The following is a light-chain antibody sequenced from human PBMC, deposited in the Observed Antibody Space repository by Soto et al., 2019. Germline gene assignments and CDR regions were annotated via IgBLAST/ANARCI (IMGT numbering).Light chain of an antibody. CDR3: QHYSTYPFT. Sequence: DIQMTQSPSPLSASVGDRVTIICRASHAISNYLAWFQQKPGRAPKSLIYDASSLQSGVPARFSGSGSGTDFTLTITSLQPEDFATYYCQHYSTYPFTFGPGTKVDIK. CDR2: DAS. V-gene: IGKV1-16*01. CDR1: HAISNY. J-gene: IGKJ3*01.